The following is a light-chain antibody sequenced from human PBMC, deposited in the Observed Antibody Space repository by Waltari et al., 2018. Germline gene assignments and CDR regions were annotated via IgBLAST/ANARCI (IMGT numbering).Light chain of an antibody. CDR2: KAS. CDR3: QQYTSYSWT. Sequence: DIQMTQSPSTLSASVGDRVTITCRASQSIDSWLAWYQQKVGKAPKLLIDKASSLESGVPSRFSGSGSGTEFTLTSNSLQPDDFATYYCQQYTSYSWTFGQGTNVEI. CDR1: QSIDSW. V-gene: IGKV1-5*03. J-gene: IGKJ1*01.